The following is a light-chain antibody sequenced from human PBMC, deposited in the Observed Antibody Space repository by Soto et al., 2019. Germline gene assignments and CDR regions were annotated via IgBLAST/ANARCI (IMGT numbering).Light chain of an antibody. Sequence: ESVLTQPPGTLSLSPGERATLSCRASQIISNNYLAWYQQKPGQAPRLLIYGASNRATGIPDRFSGSGSGTDFTLTISRLEPEDFAVYYCQQSYPATFGQGTKVDIK. J-gene: IGKJ1*01. V-gene: IGKV3-20*01. CDR2: GAS. CDR1: QIISNNY. CDR3: QQSYPAT.